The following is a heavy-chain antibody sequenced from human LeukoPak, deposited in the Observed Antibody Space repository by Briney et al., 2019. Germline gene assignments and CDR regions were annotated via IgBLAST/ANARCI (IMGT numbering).Heavy chain of an antibody. V-gene: IGHV3-21*01. CDR2: ISSSSSYI. Sequence: GSLRLSCAASGFTFSNYGMNWVRQAPGKGLEWVSSISSSSSYIYYADSVKGRFTISRDNAKNSLYLQMNSLRAEDTAVYYCARDSTYYYDSSGYYKFDYWGQGTLVTVSS. D-gene: IGHD3-22*01. CDR3: ARDSTYYYDSSGYYKFDY. CDR1: GFTFSNYG. J-gene: IGHJ4*02.